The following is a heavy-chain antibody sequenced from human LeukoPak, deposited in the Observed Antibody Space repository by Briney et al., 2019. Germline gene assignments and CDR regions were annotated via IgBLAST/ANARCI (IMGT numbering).Heavy chain of an antibody. V-gene: IGHV4-34*01. CDR1: GESFSGYY. J-gene: IGHJ5*02. CDR2: INHSGST. Sequence: PSETLSLTCAVYGESFSGYYWSWIRQPPGKGLEWIGDINHSGSTNYNPSLKSRVTISVDTSKNQFSLKLSSVTAADTAVYYCARSRAAGSGGWFDPWGQGTLVTVSS. D-gene: IGHD3-10*01. CDR3: ARSRAAGSGGWFDP.